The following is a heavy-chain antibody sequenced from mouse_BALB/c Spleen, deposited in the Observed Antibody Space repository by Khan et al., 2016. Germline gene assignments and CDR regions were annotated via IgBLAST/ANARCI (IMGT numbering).Heavy chain of an antibody. CDR2: IRYSGDT. Sequence: VQLKESGPGLVKSSQSLSLTCTATGYSITSDYAWNWIRQFPGNKLEWMGYIRYSGDTSYNPSLKSRISISRDTSKNQFFLQLNSVTTEDTATYYCAGCPWFAYWGQGTLVTVSA. CDR1: GYSITSDYA. CDR3: AGCPWFAY. V-gene: IGHV3-2*02. J-gene: IGHJ3*01.